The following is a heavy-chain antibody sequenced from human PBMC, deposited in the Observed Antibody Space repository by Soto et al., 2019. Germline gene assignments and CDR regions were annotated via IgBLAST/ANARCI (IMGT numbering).Heavy chain of an antibody. CDR3: ARGGSSSDNGVDV. J-gene: IGHJ6*02. CDR2: ISSRSYTI. Sequence: EVKLVESGGDLVQPGGSLRLSCAASGFTFSTYSMNWVRQAPGKGLEWVSYISSRSYTIYYVDSVKGRFTISRDNAKNSLYLQMNSLRDEETAVYYCARGGSSSDNGVDVWGQGTTVTVSS. CDR1: GFTFSTYS. D-gene: IGHD6-6*01. V-gene: IGHV3-48*02.